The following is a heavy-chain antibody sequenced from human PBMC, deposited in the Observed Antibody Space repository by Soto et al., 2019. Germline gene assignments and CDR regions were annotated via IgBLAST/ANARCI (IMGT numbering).Heavy chain of an antibody. CDR3: AKEFRFVKGSLNFDY. CDR1: GFTFSSYA. J-gene: IGHJ4*02. Sequence: GGSLRLSCAASGFTFSSYAMSWVRQAPGKGLDWVSAISGSDGSTYYADSVKGRFTISRDIFKNTLYLQMNSLRAKDKAVYYCAKEFRFVKGSLNFDYWGQGTLVTVSS. V-gene: IGHV3-23*01. CDR2: ISGSDGST. D-gene: IGHD3-16*02.